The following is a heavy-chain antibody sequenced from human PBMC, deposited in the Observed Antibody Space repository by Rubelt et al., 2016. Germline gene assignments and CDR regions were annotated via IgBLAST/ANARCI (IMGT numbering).Heavy chain of an antibody. J-gene: IGHJ5*02. CDR3: VRAPGTTVRFGFNP. D-gene: IGHD1-7*01. V-gene: IGHV3-74*01. CDR2: INSDGSIT. CDR1: GFAFRIYW. Sequence: EEQLVGSGGGLVQPGGSLRLSCAASGFAFRIYWMHWVRQAPGEGLVWVSRINSDGSITNYADSVKGRFTISRDNAKNTLYLQMTSLRADDTALYYCVRAPGTTVRFGFNPWGQGTLVTVSS.